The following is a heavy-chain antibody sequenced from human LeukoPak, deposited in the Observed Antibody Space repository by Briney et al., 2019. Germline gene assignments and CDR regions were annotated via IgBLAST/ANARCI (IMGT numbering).Heavy chain of an antibody. V-gene: IGHV1-8*01. D-gene: IGHD3-22*01. CDR2: MNPNSGNT. CDR3: ARGRRDSSGYYY. CDR1: GYTFTSYD. J-gene: IGHJ4*02. Sequence: GASVKVSCKASGYTFTSYDINWVRQATGQGLEWMGWMNPNSGNTGYAQKFHGRGTTTRNTPISTAYMELSSLRSEDTAVYYCARGRRDSSGYYYWGQGTLVTVSS.